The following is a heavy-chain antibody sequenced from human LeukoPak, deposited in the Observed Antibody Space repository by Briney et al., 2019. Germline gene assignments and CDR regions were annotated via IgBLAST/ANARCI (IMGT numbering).Heavy chain of an antibody. CDR1: GFTFRTYG. Sequence: PGGSLRLSCAASGFTFRTYGMHWVRQAPGKGLEWVTFIRYDGSDKFYAGSVKGRFTISRDNSKNTLFLQMNSLRVADTAVYYCAKRADYYDSSRALYDAFDLWGQGTMVTVSS. D-gene: IGHD3-16*01. CDR2: IRYDGSDK. J-gene: IGHJ3*01. V-gene: IGHV3-30*02. CDR3: AKRADYYDSSRALYDAFDL.